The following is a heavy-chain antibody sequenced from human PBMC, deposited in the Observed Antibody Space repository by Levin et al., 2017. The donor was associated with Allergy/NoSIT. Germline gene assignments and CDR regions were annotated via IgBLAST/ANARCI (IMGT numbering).Heavy chain of an antibody. CDR2: ISDSGSHI. Sequence: LSLTCAAYGFTFRNYEMNWVRQAPGTGLEWVSYISDSGSHIFYADSVKGRFTISRDNAKNSLYLQMNNLRAEDTAIYYCAGDSGSCSETTCHNFDLWGQGTLVTVSS. J-gene: IGHJ4*02. CDR1: GFTFRNYE. D-gene: IGHD2-15*01. V-gene: IGHV3-48*03. CDR3: AGDSGSCSETTCHNFDL.